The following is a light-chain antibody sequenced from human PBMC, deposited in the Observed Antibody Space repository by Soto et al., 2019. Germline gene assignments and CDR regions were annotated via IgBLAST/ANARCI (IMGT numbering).Light chain of an antibody. Sequence: QSALTQPASVSGSPGQSITISCTGSDIGDYDYVSWYQQHPGKVPKLIIYEVTNRPSGVSNRFSGSKSGNTASLTISGLQSDDEADYYRSSFTTISTHVFGTGTKVTVL. CDR1: DIGDYDY. CDR3: SSFTTISTHV. CDR2: EVT. V-gene: IGLV2-14*01. J-gene: IGLJ1*01.